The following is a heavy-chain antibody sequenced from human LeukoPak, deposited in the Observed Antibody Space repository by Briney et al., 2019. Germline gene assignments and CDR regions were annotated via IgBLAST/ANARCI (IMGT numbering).Heavy chain of an antibody. D-gene: IGHD2-2*01. CDR1: GGSFSGYY. CDR2: INHSGST. Sequence: PSETLSLTCAVYGGSFSGYYGSWIRQPPGKGLEWIGEINHSGSTNYNPPLQSRATIPLHTSKNQISLTLSSVTAADTAGYYCARGSTSSDYWGQGTLVTVSS. CDR3: ARGSTSSDY. V-gene: IGHV4-34*01. J-gene: IGHJ4*02.